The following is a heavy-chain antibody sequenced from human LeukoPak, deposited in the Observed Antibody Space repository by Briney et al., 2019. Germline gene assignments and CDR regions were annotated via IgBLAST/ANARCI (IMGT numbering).Heavy chain of an antibody. CDR2: INAGNGNT. D-gene: IGHD2-2*01. V-gene: IGHV1-3*01. CDR3: ARGEPAAMGAFDI. CDR1: GYTFTSYA. Sequence: ASVTVSCKASGYTFTSYAMHWVRQAPGQRLEWMGWINAGNGNTKYSQKFQGRVTITRDTSASTAYMELSSLRSEDTAVYYCARGEPAAMGAFDIWGQGTMVTVSS. J-gene: IGHJ3*02.